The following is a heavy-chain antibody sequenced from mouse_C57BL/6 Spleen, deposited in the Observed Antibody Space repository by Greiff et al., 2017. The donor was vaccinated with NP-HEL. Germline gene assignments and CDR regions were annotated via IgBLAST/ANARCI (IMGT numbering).Heavy chain of an antibody. CDR3: AKGDYLYSAMDY. CDR2: ISYSGST. V-gene: IGHV3-1*01. J-gene: IGHJ4*01. Sequence: EVQLQESGPGMVKPSQSLSLTCTVTGYSITSGYDWHWIRHFPGNKLEWMGYISYSGSTNYNPSLKSRISITHDTSKNHFFLKLNSVTTEDTATYYCAKGDYLYSAMDYWGQGTSVTVSS. D-gene: IGHD2-4*01. CDR1: GYSITSGYD.